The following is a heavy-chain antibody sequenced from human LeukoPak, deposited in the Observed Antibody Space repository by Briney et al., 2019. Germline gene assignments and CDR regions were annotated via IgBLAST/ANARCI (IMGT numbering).Heavy chain of an antibody. CDR1: RYTFTSYY. V-gene: IGHV1-46*01. D-gene: IGHD1-26*01. J-gene: IGHJ4*02. Sequence: ASVKVSCKASRYTFTSYYMHWVRQAPGQGLEWMGIINPSGGSTSYAQKLQGRVTMTRDTSTSTVYMELSSLRSEDTAVYYCARAPDLELFDYWGQGTLVTVSS. CDR2: INPSGGST. CDR3: ARAPDLELFDY.